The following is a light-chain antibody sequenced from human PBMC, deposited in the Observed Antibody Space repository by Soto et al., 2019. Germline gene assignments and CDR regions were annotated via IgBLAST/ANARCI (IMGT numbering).Light chain of an antibody. Sequence: EIVLTQSPGTLSLSPGERATLSCRASQSVSSSYLAWYQQKPGQAPRLLIYGASSRATGIPARLSGSGSGTDFTLTISRLEPEDFAVYYCQQYGSSPLTFGGGTKVEIK. J-gene: IGKJ4*01. V-gene: IGKV3-20*01. CDR2: GAS. CDR3: QQYGSSPLT. CDR1: QSVSSSY.